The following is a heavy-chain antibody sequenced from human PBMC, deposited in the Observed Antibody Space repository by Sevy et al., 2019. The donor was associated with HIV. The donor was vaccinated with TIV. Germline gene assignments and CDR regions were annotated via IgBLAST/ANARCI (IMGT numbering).Heavy chain of an antibody. CDR1: GFTFSSYA. Sequence: GGSLRLSCAASGFTFSSYAMSWVRQAPGKGLEWVSAISGSGGSTYYAHSVKGRFTISRDNSKNTLYLQMNSLRAEDTAVYYCAKEFDYGSGSYYSRYDAFDIWGQGTMVTVSS. V-gene: IGHV3-23*01. J-gene: IGHJ3*02. CDR3: AKEFDYGSGSYYSRYDAFDI. D-gene: IGHD3-10*01. CDR2: ISGSGGST.